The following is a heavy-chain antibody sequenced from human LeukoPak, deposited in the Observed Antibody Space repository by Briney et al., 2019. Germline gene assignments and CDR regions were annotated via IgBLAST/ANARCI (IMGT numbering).Heavy chain of an antibody. CDR3: ARGTYSGSSSFDY. J-gene: IGHJ4*02. CDR1: GGSISSGGYY. V-gene: IGHV4-30-2*01. Sequence: SQTLSLTCTVSGGSISSGGYYWSWIRQPPGKGLEWIGYIYHSGSTYYNPSLKSRVTISVDRSKNQFSLKLSSVTAADTAVYYCARGTYSGSSSFDYWGQGTLVTVSS. CDR2: IYHSGST. D-gene: IGHD1-26*01.